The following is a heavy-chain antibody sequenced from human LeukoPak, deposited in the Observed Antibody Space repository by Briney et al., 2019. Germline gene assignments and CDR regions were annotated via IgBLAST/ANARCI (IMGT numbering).Heavy chain of an antibody. CDR1: GFTFSSYG. J-gene: IGHJ5*02. D-gene: IGHD2-8*01. CDR2: IWYDGSNK. V-gene: IGHV3-33*01. CDR3: TRANKGVYARAGEDWFDP. Sequence: GGSLRLSCAASGFTFSSYGMHWVRQAPGKGLEWVAVIWYDGSNKYYADSVKGRFTIYRDNSKNTLYLQMNSLGAEDTAVYYCTRANKGVYARAGEDWFDPWGQGTLVTVSS.